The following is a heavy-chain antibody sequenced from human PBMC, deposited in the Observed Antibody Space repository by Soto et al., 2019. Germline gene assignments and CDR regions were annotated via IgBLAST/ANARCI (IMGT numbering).Heavy chain of an antibody. CDR3: ARRLRFGDKIYHTNYYYYGMDV. CDR2: IDPSDSYT. J-gene: IGHJ6*02. CDR1: GYSFTSYW. V-gene: IGHV5-10-1*01. Sequence: PGESLKISCKGSGYSFTSYWISWVRQMPGKGLEWMGRIDPSDSYTNYSPSFQGHVTISADKFISTAYLQWSSLKASDTAMYYCARRLRFGDKIYHTNYYYYGMDVWGQGTTVTVSS. D-gene: IGHD3-10*01.